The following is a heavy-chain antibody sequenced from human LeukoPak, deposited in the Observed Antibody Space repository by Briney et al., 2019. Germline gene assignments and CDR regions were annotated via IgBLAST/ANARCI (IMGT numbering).Heavy chain of an antibody. CDR3: AKDSGTSLIVVVVAAAYYFDY. Sequence: GGSLRLSCAASGFTVSSNYMSWVRQAPGKGLEWVSVIYSGGSTYYADSVKGRFTISRDNSKNTLYLQMNSLRAEDTAVYYCAKDSGTSLIVVVVAAAYYFDYWGQGTLVTVSS. D-gene: IGHD2-15*01. V-gene: IGHV3-53*01. J-gene: IGHJ4*02. CDR2: IYSGGST. CDR1: GFTVSSNY.